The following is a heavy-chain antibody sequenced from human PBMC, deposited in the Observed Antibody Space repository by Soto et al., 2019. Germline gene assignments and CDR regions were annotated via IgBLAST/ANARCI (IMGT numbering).Heavy chain of an antibody. Sequence: QVHLVQSGAEVKKPGSSVKVSCKASGGTFSSYAISWVRQAPGQGLEWMGGIIPIFGTANYAQKFQGRVTITADESTSTAYMELSSLRSEDTAVYYCARIHYYDSSGYSYYFDYWGQGTLVTVSS. CDR3: ARIHYYDSSGYSYYFDY. V-gene: IGHV1-69*01. CDR2: IIPIFGTA. J-gene: IGHJ4*02. D-gene: IGHD3-22*01. CDR1: GGTFSSYA.